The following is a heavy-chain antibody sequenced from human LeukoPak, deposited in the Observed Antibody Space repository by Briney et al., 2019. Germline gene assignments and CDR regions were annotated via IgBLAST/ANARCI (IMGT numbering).Heavy chain of an antibody. V-gene: IGHV1-2*02. D-gene: IGHD3-3*01. CDR3: ARDQIRFLEWPNIGGY. CDR2: INPNSGGT. Sequence: VASVKVSCKASGYTFTGYYMHWVRQAPGQGLEWMGWINPNSGGTNYAQKFQGRVTMTRDTSISTAYMELSRLRSDDTAVYYCARDQIRFLEWPNIGGYWGQGTLVTVS. J-gene: IGHJ4*02. CDR1: GYTFTGYY.